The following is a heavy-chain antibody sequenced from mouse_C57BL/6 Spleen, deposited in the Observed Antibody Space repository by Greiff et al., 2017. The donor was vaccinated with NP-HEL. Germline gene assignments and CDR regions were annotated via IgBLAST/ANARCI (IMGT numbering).Heavy chain of an antibody. J-gene: IGHJ3*01. CDR1: GYTFTSYW. Sequence: QVQLQQPGAELVKPGASVKLSCKASGYTFTSYWMQWVKQRPGQGLEWIGEIDPSDSYTNYNQKFKGKATLTVDTSSSTAYMQLSSLTSEDSAVYYCARGRDYPLWFAYWGQGTLVTVSA. CDR2: IDPSDSYT. CDR3: ARGRDYPLWFAY. V-gene: IGHV1-50*01. D-gene: IGHD2-4*01.